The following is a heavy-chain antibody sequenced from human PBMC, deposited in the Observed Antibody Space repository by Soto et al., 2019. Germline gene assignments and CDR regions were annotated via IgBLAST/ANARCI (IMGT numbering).Heavy chain of an antibody. CDR2: IFYGGHT. J-gene: IGHJ4*02. Sequence: SETLSLTCDVSGDFLTTSYWNWIRQSPGKGLEWIGYIFYGGHTNYNPSLRGRATISVDTSKNQFSLKLGSVTAADTAVYYCARSPQYSSGWNGGFDYWGQGTLVTVSS. D-gene: IGHD6-19*01. V-gene: IGHV4-59*01. CDR3: ARSPQYSSGWNGGFDY. CDR1: GDFLTTSY.